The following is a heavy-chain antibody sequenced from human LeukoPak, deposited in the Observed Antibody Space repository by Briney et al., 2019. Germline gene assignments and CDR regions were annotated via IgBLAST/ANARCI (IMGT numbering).Heavy chain of an antibody. V-gene: IGHV4-34*01. CDR2: INHSGST. J-gene: IGHJ4*02. CDR3: ARDYVWGSYRFDY. Sequence: PSETLSLTCAVYVGSFSGYYWSWIRQPPGKGLEWIGEINHSGSTNYNPSLKSRVTISVDTSKNQFSLKLSSVTAADTAVYYCARDYVWGSYRFDYWGQGTLVTVSS. D-gene: IGHD3-16*02. CDR1: VGSFSGYY.